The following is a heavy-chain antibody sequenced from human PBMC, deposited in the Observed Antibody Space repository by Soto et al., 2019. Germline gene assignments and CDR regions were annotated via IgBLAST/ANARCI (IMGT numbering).Heavy chain of an antibody. D-gene: IGHD3-16*01. V-gene: IGHV3-13*01. CDR1: GFTFSNYA. CDR3: AGGGVTPVPTFAY. CDR2: IGAAGDT. J-gene: IGHJ4*02. Sequence: EVQLVESGGGLVQPGGSLRLSCAASGFTFSNYAMHWVRQPTGKGLEWVSGIGAAGDTYYPGSVKGRFTISRENAKNSLSLQMTSLGAGAPGVYLCAGGGVTPVPTFAYREKGALV.